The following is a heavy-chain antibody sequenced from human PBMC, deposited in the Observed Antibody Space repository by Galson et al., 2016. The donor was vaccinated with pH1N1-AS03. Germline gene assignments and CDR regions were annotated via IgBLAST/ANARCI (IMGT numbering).Heavy chain of an antibody. CDR2: VNPNSGVT. V-gene: IGHV1-2*04. D-gene: IGHD2-2*01. J-gene: IGHJ6*02. CDR3: ARDPRGPCTSTTCPTAYYFGMDV. Sequence: CKASGYIFTGFYVHWVRQAPGQGLEWMGWVNPNSGVTNYAQKFQAWVTMTRDTSISTAYMELYGLKSDDTAVDYCARDPRGPCTSTTCPTAYYFGMDVWGQGTTVIVSS. CDR1: GYIFTGFY.